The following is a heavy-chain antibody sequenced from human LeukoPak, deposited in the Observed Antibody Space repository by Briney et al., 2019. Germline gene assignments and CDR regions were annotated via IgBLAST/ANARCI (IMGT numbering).Heavy chain of an antibody. CDR2: IYYSGST. J-gene: IGHJ5*02. D-gene: IGHD3-10*01. Sequence: SETLSLTCTVSGGSISSYCWSWIRQPPGKGLEWIGYIYYSGSTNYNPSLKSRVTISVDTSKNQFSLKLSSVTAADTAVYYCARHYYGSGSYYKPWGQGTLVTVSS. CDR1: GGSISSYC. CDR3: ARHYYGSGSYYKP. V-gene: IGHV4-59*01.